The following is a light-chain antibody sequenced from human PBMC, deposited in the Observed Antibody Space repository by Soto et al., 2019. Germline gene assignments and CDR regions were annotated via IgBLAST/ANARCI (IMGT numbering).Light chain of an antibody. CDR3: TSYAGVNNV. CDR1: SSDVGGYNY. V-gene: IGLV2-8*01. J-gene: IGLJ1*01. CDR2: ENN. Sequence: QSALTQPPSASGSPGQSVTISCTGTSSDVGGYNYVSWYQQHPGKVPKLMVYENNKRPSGVPDRFSGSKSGNTASLTVSGLQAEDEADYYYTSYAGVNNVFGTGTKVTVL.